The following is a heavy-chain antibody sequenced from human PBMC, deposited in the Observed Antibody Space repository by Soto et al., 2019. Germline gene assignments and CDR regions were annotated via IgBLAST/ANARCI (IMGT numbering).Heavy chain of an antibody. Sequence: SETLSLTCTVSGASIRSTDYYWSWIRQAPGKGLEWIGYVYYTGSTYYNPSLMSRLTISVDTSKNQFSLKLTSVTAAETAVYYCVRTAREGAIAPHWFEPWGQGTRVTVSS. CDR3: VRTAREGAIAPHWFEP. J-gene: IGHJ5*02. D-gene: IGHD2-21*02. CDR1: GASIRSTDYY. CDR2: VYYTGST. V-gene: IGHV4-30-4*01.